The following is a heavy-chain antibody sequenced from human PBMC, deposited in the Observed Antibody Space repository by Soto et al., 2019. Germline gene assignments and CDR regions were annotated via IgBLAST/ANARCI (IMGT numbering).Heavy chain of an antibody. D-gene: IGHD6-13*01. CDR3: ARRVAAAGTFGMDV. J-gene: IGHJ6*02. V-gene: IGHV1-3*05. Sequence: QVQLVQSGAEEKKPGASVKVSCKASGYTFTSYAMHWVRQAPGQRLEWMGWINAGNGNTKYSQKFQGRVTITRDTSASTAYMELSSLRSEDTAVYYCARRVAAAGTFGMDVWGQGTTVTVSS. CDR2: INAGNGNT. CDR1: GYTFTSYA.